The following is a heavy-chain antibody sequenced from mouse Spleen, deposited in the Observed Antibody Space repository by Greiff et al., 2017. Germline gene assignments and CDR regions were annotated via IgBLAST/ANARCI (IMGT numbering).Heavy chain of an antibody. V-gene: IGHV1-7*01. CDR2: INPSSGYT. CDR3: ARDELTTVGFAY. Sequence: VQRVESGAELAKPGASVKLSCKASGYTFTSYWMHWVKQRPGQGLEWIGYINPSSGYTKYNQKFKDKATLTADKSSSTAYMQLSSLTYEDSAVYYCARDELTTVGFAYWGQGTLVTVSA. CDR1: GYTFTSYW. J-gene: IGHJ3*01. D-gene: IGHD1-1*01.